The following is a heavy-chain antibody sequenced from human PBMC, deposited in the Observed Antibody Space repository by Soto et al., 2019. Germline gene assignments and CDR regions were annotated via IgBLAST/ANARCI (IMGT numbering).Heavy chain of an antibody. CDR2: ISWNSGSI. CDR3: AKDVSSWQVFDY. D-gene: IGHD6-13*01. J-gene: IGHJ4*02. CDR1: GFTFDDYA. Sequence: GGSLRLSCAASGFTFDDYAMHWVRQAPGKGLEWVSGISWNSGSIGYADSVKGRFTISRDNAKNSLYLQMNSLRAEDTALYYCAKDVSSWQVFDYWGQGTLVTVSS. V-gene: IGHV3-9*01.